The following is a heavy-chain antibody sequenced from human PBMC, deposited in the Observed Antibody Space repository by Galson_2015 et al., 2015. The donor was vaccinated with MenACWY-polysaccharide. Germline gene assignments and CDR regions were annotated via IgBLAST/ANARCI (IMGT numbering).Heavy chain of an antibody. J-gene: IGHJ4*02. CDR2: IYFRGRT. Sequence: TLSLTCPVSGGSISSGGFYWRWVRPHPGKGLGWVGDIYFRGRTNYNSSLKSRVTMSVDTSKNQFSLNLRSVTAADTAIYYCARLPGFGQLSDYYFDYWGQGSLVTVSS. CDR3: ARLPGFGQLSDYYFDY. D-gene: IGHD3-10*01. V-gene: IGHV4-61*08. CDR1: GGSISSGGFY.